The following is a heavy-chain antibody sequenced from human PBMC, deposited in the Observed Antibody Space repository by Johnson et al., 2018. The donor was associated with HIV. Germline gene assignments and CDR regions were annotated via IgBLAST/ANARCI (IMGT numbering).Heavy chain of an antibody. CDR2: MSYDGSDK. J-gene: IGHJ3*02. Sequence: QMLLVESGGGVVQPGRSLRLSCAASGFTFSSYAMHWVRQAPGKGLEWVAVMSYDGSDKYYADSVKGRFSISRDNSKNTLYVQMNSLTTEDTAVYFCARGFCTSASHCDAFDIWGRGTMVTVSS. V-gene: IGHV3-30*04. D-gene: IGHD2-2*01. CDR3: ARGFCTSASHCDAFDI. CDR1: GFTFSSYA.